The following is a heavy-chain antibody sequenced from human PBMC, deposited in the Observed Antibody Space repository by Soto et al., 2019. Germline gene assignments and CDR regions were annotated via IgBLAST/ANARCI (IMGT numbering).Heavy chain of an antibody. Sequence: QVQLVESGGGVVQPGRSLRLSCAASVFTFSSYGMHWVRQAPGKGLDWVAVIWYDGSNKYYADSVKGRFTISRDNSKNTLYLQMNSLRAEDTAVYYCARESGALTVTRYNWFDPWGQGTLVTVSS. CDR1: VFTFSSYG. D-gene: IGHD4-4*01. V-gene: IGHV3-33*01. CDR2: IWYDGSNK. J-gene: IGHJ5*02. CDR3: ARESGALTVTRYNWFDP.